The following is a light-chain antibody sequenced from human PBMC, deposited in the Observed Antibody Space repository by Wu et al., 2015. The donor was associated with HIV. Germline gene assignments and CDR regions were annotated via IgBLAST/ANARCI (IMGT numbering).Light chain of an antibody. CDR2: DAS. CDR1: QDINNY. J-gene: IGKJ3*01. CDR3: QQFETLFT. V-gene: IGKV1-33*01. Sequence: DIQMTQSPSSLSASVGDRVIITCQASQDINNYLNWYQQKPGKSPNLLIYDASKLQIGVPSRFSGRGSGTHFTLTISRLQPEDVATYYCQQFETLFTFGPGTQVDIK.